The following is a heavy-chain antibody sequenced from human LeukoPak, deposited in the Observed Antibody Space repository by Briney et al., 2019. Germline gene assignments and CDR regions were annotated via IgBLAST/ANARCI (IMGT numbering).Heavy chain of an antibody. J-gene: IGHJ5*02. Sequence: SETLSLTCAVYGGSFSGYYWSWIRQPPGKGLEWIGEINHSGGTNYNPSLKSRVTISVDTSKNQFSLKLSSVTAADTAVYYCARSTPLRFLEWLVYDPWGQGTLVTVSS. CDR2: INHSGGT. V-gene: IGHV4-34*01. D-gene: IGHD3-3*01. CDR3: ARSTPLRFLEWLVYDP. CDR1: GGSFSGYY.